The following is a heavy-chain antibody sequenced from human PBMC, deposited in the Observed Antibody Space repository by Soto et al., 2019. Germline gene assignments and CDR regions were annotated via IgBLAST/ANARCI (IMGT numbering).Heavy chain of an antibody. Sequence: GGSLRLSCAASGFTFSSYSMNWVRQAPGKGLEWVSSISSSSSYIYYADSVKGRFTISRDNAKNSLYLQMNSLRAEDTAVYYCARGSYCGGDCDSFMGAFDIWGQGTMVTV. V-gene: IGHV3-21*01. CDR1: GFTFSSYS. D-gene: IGHD2-21*02. CDR2: ISSSSSYI. J-gene: IGHJ3*02. CDR3: ARGSYCGGDCDSFMGAFDI.